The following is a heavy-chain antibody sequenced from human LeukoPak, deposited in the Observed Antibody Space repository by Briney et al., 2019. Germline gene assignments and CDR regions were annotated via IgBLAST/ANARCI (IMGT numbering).Heavy chain of an antibody. J-gene: IGHJ4*02. D-gene: IGHD3-22*01. CDR2: ISGSGGST. Sequence: GGSLRLSCAASGFTFSSYSMNWVRQAPGKGLEWVSAISGSGGSTYYADSVKGRFTISRDNSKNTLYLQMNSLRAEDTAVYYCAKEGGGGYYDSSGYDKGDYWGQGTLVTVSS. CDR3: AKEGGGGYYDSSGYDKGDY. CDR1: GFTFSSYS. V-gene: IGHV3-23*01.